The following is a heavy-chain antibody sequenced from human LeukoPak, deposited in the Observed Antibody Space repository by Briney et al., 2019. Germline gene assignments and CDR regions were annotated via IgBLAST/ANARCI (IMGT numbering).Heavy chain of an antibody. V-gene: IGHV3-30*18. CDR3: AKDHAGQQLVWYYYYGMDV. J-gene: IGHJ6*02. CDR2: ISYDGSNK. CDR1: GFTFSSYG. D-gene: IGHD6-13*01. Sequence: GGSLRLSCAASGFTFSSYGMHWVRQAPGKGLEWVAVISYDGSNKYYADSVKGRFTISRDNSKNTLYLQMNSLRAEDTAVYYCAKDHAGQQLVWYYYYGMDVWGQGTTVTVSS.